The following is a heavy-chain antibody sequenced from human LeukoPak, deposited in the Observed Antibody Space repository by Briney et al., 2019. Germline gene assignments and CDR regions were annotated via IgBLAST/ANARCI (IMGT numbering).Heavy chain of an antibody. CDR2: IYTSGTI. Sequence: SETLSLTCTVSGGSISSYYWSWIRQPAGTALEWIGRIYTSGTITYNPSLKSRVTMSVDTSKNQFSLKLSSVTAADTAVYYCAGNSGATGEVKVGPWGQGTLVTVSS. D-gene: IGHD3-16*01. J-gene: IGHJ5*02. V-gene: IGHV4-4*07. CDR1: GGSISSYY. CDR3: AGNSGATGEVKVGP.